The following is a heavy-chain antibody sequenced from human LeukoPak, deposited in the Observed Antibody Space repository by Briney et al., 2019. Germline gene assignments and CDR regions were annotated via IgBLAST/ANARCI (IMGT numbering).Heavy chain of an antibody. Sequence: SETLSLTCAVYGGSFSGYYWSWIRQPPGKGLEWIGEINHSASTNYNPSLKSRVTISVDTSKNQFSLKLTSVTAADTAVYYCAGLYDILTAWGQGTLVTVSS. CDR1: GGSFSGYY. J-gene: IGHJ4*02. V-gene: IGHV4-34*01. CDR2: INHSAST. D-gene: IGHD3-9*01. CDR3: AGLYDILTA.